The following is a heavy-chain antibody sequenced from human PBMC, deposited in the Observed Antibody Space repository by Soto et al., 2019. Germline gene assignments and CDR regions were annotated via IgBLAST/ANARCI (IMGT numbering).Heavy chain of an antibody. J-gene: IGHJ6*02. CDR1: GGTFSSYA. CDR3: ARGQRSSSRVLPLVYYYGMDV. D-gene: IGHD6-13*01. Sequence: GASVKVSCKASGGTFSSYAISWVRQAPGQGLEWMGGIIPIFGTANYAQKFQGRVTITADESTSTAYMELSSLRSEDTAVYYCARGQRSSSRVLPLVYYYGMDVWGQGTTVTVSS. V-gene: IGHV1-69*13. CDR2: IIPIFGTA.